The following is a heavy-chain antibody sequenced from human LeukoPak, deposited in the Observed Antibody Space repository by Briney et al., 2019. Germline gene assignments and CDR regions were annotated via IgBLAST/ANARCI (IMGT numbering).Heavy chain of an antibody. CDR1: GFTFSSYA. Sequence: GGSLRLSCTASGFTFSSYAMSWVRQAPGKGLEWVSAISGSGGSTYYADSVKGRFTISRDNSKNTLYLQMNSLRAEDTAVYYCAKDRYYGSGSYWFDPWGQGTLVTVSS. J-gene: IGHJ5*02. CDR3: AKDRYYGSGSYWFDP. D-gene: IGHD3-10*01. V-gene: IGHV3-23*01. CDR2: ISGSGGST.